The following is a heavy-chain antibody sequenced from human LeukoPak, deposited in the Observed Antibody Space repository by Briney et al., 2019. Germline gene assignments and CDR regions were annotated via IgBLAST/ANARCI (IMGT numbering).Heavy chain of an antibody. J-gene: IGHJ4*02. D-gene: IGHD2-8*01. CDR3: ARVGRYCTNGVCYTTWDY. Sequence: GGSLRLSCAASGFTFSSYSMNWVRQAPGKGLEWVSSISSSSSYIYYADSVKGRFTISRDNAKNSLYLQMNSLRAEDTAVYYCARVGRYCTNGVCYTTWDYWGQGTLVTVSS. CDR1: GFTFSSYS. V-gene: IGHV3-21*01. CDR2: ISSSSSYI.